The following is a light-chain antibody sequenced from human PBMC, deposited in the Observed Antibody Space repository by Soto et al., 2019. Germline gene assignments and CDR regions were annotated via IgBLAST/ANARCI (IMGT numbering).Light chain of an antibody. V-gene: IGLV2-14*01. J-gene: IGLJ2*01. CDR2: EVT. CDR1: SSDVGGYNY. CDR3: SSYTTSSTL. Sequence: QSALTQPASVSGSPGQSITISCTGTSSDVGGYNYVSWYQQHPGKAPKLMIYEVTNRPSGVSNRFSGYKSGNTASLTISGLQAEDEADYYCSSYTTSSTLFGGGTKLTVL.